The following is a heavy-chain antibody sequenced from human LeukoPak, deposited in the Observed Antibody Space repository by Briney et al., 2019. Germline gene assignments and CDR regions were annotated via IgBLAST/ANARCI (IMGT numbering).Heavy chain of an antibody. D-gene: IGHD6-19*01. CDR3: GLEQWLVSDAFDI. CDR1: GFTFSSYG. V-gene: IGHV3-30*03. CDR2: ISYDGSNK. Sequence: GRSLRLSCAASGFTFSSYGMHWVRQAPGKGLGWVAVISYDGSNKYYADSVKGRFTISRDNSKNTLYLQMNSLRAEDTAVYYCGLEQWLVSDAFDIWGQGTMVTVSS. J-gene: IGHJ3*02.